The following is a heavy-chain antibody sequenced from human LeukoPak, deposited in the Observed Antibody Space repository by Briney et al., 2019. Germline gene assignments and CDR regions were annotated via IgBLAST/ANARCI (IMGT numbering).Heavy chain of an antibody. CDR1: GGSISSGGYS. CDR3: AREAGYYGSGGFDP. D-gene: IGHD3-10*01. V-gene: IGHV4-30-2*01. CDR2: IYHSGST. J-gene: IGHJ5*02. Sequence: SETLSLTCAVSGGSISSGGYSWSWIRQPPGKGLEWIGYIYHSGSTYYNPSLKSRVTISVDRSENQFSLKLSSVTAADTAVYYCAREAGYYGSGGFDPWGQGTLVTVSS.